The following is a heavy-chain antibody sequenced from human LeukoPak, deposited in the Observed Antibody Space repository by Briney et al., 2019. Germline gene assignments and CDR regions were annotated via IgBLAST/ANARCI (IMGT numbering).Heavy chain of an antibody. CDR1: GFTFNSSG. Sequence: AGGSLRLSCAASGFTFNSSGMHWVRQAPGKGLEWVAMISFDGSKRYYADSVKGRFTVSRDKSKNTLYLQMNSLRAEDTAVYYCAKPNGSGSYGNWFDPWGQGTLVTVSS. D-gene: IGHD3-10*01. V-gene: IGHV3-30*18. CDR2: ISFDGSKR. CDR3: AKPNGSGSYGNWFDP. J-gene: IGHJ5*02.